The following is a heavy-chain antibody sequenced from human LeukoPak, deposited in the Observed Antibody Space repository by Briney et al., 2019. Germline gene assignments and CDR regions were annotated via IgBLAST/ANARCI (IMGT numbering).Heavy chain of an antibody. CDR1: GGSISSYY. CDR3: ARELWLVGKRNWFDP. Sequence: PSETLSLTCTVSGGSISSYYWSWIRQPPGKGLEWIGYIYTSGSTNYNPSLKSRVTMSVDTSKNQFSLKLSSVTAADTAVYYCARELWLVGKRNWFDPWGQGTLVTVSS. D-gene: IGHD3-9*01. CDR2: IYTSGST. J-gene: IGHJ5*02. V-gene: IGHV4-4*09.